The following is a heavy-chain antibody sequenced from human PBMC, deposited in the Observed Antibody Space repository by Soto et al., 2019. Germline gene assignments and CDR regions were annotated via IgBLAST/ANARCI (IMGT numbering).Heavy chain of an antibody. V-gene: IGHV3-7*03. CDR3: ARTGWPQSSYYFDY. Sequence: EVQLAESGGGLVQPGGSLRLSCAASGFSFSLFWMSWVRQTPGKGLEWVANINEDGSEKFFADSVKGRFTISRDNAKNSLSLQMNSLTAGDTAVYYCARTGWPQSSYYFDYWGQGTLVTVSS. CDR1: GFSFSLFW. J-gene: IGHJ4*02. D-gene: IGHD3-16*01. CDR2: INEDGSEK.